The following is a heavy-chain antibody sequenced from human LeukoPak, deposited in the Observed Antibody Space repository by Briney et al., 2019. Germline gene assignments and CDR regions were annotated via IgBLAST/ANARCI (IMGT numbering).Heavy chain of an antibody. D-gene: IGHD2-15*01. CDR1: GLTFSSYG. CDR2: IWYDGSNK. V-gene: IGHV3-33*01. J-gene: IGHJ4*02. Sequence: GRSLRLSCAASGLTFSSYGMHWVRQAPGKGLEWVAVIWYDGSNKYNADSVKGRFTISRDNSKNTLYLEMNSLRAEDTAVYYCARDKGRNVIWTLEYWGQGTLVTVSS. CDR3: ARDKGRNVIWTLEY.